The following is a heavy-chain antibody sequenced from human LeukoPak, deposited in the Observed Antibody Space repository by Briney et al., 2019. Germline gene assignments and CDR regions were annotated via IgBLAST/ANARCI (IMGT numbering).Heavy chain of an antibody. CDR3: AKAPDSSGFPSYFDS. CDR1: GFTFSDYS. Sequence: HPGGSLRLSCAASGFTFSDYSMAWVRQAPGRGLEWVSVISGSGGYTVYADSVKGRFTISRDNSKNTLYLQMNSLRAEDTATYYCAKAPDSSGFPSYFDSWGQGTLVAVSS. CDR2: ISGSGGYT. V-gene: IGHV3-23*01. J-gene: IGHJ4*02. D-gene: IGHD3-22*01.